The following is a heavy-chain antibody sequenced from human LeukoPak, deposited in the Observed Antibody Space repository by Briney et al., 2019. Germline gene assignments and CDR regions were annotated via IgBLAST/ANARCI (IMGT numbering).Heavy chain of an antibody. Sequence: GGSLRLSCAASGFTFSDYYMSWIRQAPGKGLEWISYISSSGSTIYYADSVKGRFTISRDNSKNTLYLQMTSLRTEDTALYYCATEIAKGGPQDYWGQGTLVTVSS. CDR3: ATEIAKGGPQDY. CDR2: ISSSGSTI. V-gene: IGHV3-11*04. CDR1: GFTFSDYY. J-gene: IGHJ4*02. D-gene: IGHD2-21*01.